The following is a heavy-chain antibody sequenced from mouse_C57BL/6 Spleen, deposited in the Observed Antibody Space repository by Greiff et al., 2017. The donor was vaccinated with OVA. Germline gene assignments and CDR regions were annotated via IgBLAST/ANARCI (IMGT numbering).Heavy chain of an antibody. CDR1: GYSITSGYY. CDR2: ISYDGSN. Sequence: EVQVVESGPGLVKPSQSLSLTCSVTGYSITSGYYWNWIRQFPGNKLEWMGYISYDGSNNYNPSLKNRISITRDTSKNQFFLKLNSVTTEDTATYYCARATSGYYFDYWGQGTTLTVSS. CDR3: ARATSGYYFDY. J-gene: IGHJ2*01. V-gene: IGHV3-6*01. D-gene: IGHD3-2*02.